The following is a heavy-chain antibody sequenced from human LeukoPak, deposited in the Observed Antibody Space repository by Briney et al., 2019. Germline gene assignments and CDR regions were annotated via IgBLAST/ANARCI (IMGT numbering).Heavy chain of an antibody. J-gene: IGHJ4*02. CDR2: MSHSGST. V-gene: IGHV4-30-2*01. CDR1: GGSLTSGGYS. D-gene: IGHD6-19*01. Sequence: SETLSLTCAVSGGSLTSGGYSWGWIRQPPGKGLEWIGYMSHSGSTYYNPSLKSRVTISVDRSKNEVSLSLRSVTAADTAVYYCARGDSGWYLGLGFDYWGQGTLVTVSS. CDR3: ARGDSGWYLGLGFDY.